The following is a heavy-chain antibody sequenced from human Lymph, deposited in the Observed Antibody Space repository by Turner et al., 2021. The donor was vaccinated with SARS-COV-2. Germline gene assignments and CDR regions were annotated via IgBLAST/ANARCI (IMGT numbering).Heavy chain of an antibody. J-gene: IGHJ6*02. D-gene: IGHD6-13*01. CDR2: SSPMVGIA. CDR3: ARIVAPGMGGGVYYYYYGMDV. Sequence: QVQLVQSGAEVKKPGSSVKVSCKASGGTFRSSAISWVRQAPGQGLEWMGVSSPMVGIANDAQKFQGRVTITAEKSTSTAYMELSSRRSEDTAVYYCARIVAPGMGGGVYYYYYGMDVWGQGTTVTVSS. CDR1: GGTFRSSA. V-gene: IGHV1-69*10.